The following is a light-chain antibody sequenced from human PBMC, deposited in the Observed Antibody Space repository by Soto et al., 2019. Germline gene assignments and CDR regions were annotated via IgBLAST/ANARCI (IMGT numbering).Light chain of an antibody. Sequence: QSVLTQPPSVSGSPGQSVTISCTGTSSDVGRYDRVSWYQQSPGTAPKLIIYEVTNRPSGVPYRFSGSKSGNTASLTISGLQAEDEADFYCSSYTRSSRYIFGTGTKVTVL. CDR3: SSYTRSSRYI. J-gene: IGLJ1*01. CDR2: EVT. V-gene: IGLV2-18*02. CDR1: SSDVGRYDR.